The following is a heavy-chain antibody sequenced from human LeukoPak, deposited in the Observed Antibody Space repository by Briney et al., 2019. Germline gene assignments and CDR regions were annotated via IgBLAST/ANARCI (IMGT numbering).Heavy chain of an antibody. D-gene: IGHD5-24*01. J-gene: IGHJ5*02. CDR3: VREDRESFDL. V-gene: IGHV3-21*01. CDR2: ITGDSKYI. CDR1: GFTFTPYT. Sequence: GGSLRLSCAASGFTFTPYTMNWVRQAPGKGLDWVSSITGDSKYIFYADSVKGRFTVSRDNAKNSLYLHMNSLGAEDTALYYCVREDRESFDLWGLGALVTVSS.